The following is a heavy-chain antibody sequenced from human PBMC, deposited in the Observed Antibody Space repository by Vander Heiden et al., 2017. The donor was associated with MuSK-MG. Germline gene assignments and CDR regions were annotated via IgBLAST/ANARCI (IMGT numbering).Heavy chain of an antibody. V-gene: IGHV3-66*01. CDR3: ARDLYYYDSSGPVRYFDY. D-gene: IGHD3-22*01. Sequence: EVQLVESGGGLVQPGGSLILSCAAAELTVCSNYMSWVRQAPGKGLEWVSVIYSGGSTYYADSVKGRFTISRDNSKNTLYLQMNSLRAEDTAVYYCARDLYYYDSSGPVRYFDYWGQGTLVTVSS. J-gene: IGHJ4*02. CDR2: IYSGGST. CDR1: ELTVCSNY.